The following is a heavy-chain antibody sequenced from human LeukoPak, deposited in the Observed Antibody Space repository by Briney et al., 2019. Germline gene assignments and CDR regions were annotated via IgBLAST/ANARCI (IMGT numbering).Heavy chain of an antibody. D-gene: IGHD6-13*01. CDR2: ISGSGGST. J-gene: IGHJ6*03. CDR3: ARAQQLAMGDYMDV. V-gene: IGHV3-23*01. Sequence: GGSLRLSCAASGFTFSSYAMSWVRQAPGKGLEWVSAISGSGGSTYYADSVKGRFTISRDNSKNTLYLQMNSLRAEDTAAYYCARAQQLAMGDYMDVWGKGTTVTISS. CDR1: GFTFSSYA.